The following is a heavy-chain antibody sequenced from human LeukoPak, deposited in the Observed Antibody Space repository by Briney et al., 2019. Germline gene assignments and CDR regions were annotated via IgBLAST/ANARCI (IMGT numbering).Heavy chain of an antibody. CDR1: GFTFSSYA. D-gene: IGHD2-2*01. CDR2: ISYDGSNK. CDR3: ASPRWDYCSSTSCNYYYMDV. Sequence: GRSLRLSCAASGFTFSSYAMHWVRQAPGKGLEWVAVISYDGSNKYYADSVKGRFTISRDNSKNTLYLQMNSLRSEDTAVYYCASPRWDYCSSTSCNYYYMDVWGKGTTVTVSS. V-gene: IGHV3-30*04. J-gene: IGHJ6*03.